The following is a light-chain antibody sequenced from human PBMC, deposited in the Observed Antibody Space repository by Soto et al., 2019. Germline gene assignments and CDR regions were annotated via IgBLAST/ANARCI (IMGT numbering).Light chain of an antibody. CDR1: NSNIGNKD. CDR2: DND. V-gene: IGLV1-51*01. J-gene: IGLJ2*01. Sequence: QSVLTQPPSVSGAPGQRATISGSGRNSNIGNKDVSWYQLFPGTAPKLLIYDNDRRPSGIPDRFSASKSGTLATLAITGLQTGDEADYYCGTWDSSLSVVVFGGGTKLTVL. CDR3: GTWDSSLSVVV.